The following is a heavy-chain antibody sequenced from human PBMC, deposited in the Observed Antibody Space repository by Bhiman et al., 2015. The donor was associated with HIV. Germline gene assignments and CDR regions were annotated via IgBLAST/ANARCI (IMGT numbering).Heavy chain of an antibody. V-gene: IGHV3-23*01. J-gene: IGHJ4*02. CDR1: GFTFRSYA. D-gene: IGHD2-21*01. Sequence: EVQLLESGGGLVQPGGSLRLSCVVSGFTFRSYAMSWVRQAPGKGLEWVSGIIGSGGSTYYTGSVKGRFTISRDNSKNTLYLQMNSLRADDTAFYFCAKDGMWFRAERYFFDYWGQGTLVTVSS. CDR2: IIGSGGST. CDR3: AKDGMWFRAERYFFDY.